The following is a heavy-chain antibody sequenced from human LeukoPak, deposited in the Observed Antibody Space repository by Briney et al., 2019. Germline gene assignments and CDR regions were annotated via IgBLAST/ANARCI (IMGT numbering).Heavy chain of an antibody. V-gene: IGHV3-23*01. J-gene: IGHJ4*02. D-gene: IGHD3-16*01. Sequence: GGSLRLSCAASGFTFSSYAMSWVRQAPGKGLEWVSGISGSGGSTYYAESVKGRITISRDNSKDTLYLQMNSLRAEDTAVYYCAKGKGDTGGSFDYWGQGTLVTVSS. CDR3: AKGKGDTGGSFDY. CDR1: GFTFSSYA. CDR2: ISGSGGST.